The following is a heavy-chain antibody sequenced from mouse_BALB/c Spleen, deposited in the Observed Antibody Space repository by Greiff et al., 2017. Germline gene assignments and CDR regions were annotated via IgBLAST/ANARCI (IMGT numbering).Heavy chain of an antibody. J-gene: IGHJ3*01. V-gene: IGHV5-6*01. CDR1: GFTFSSYG. CDR2: ISSGGSYT. D-gene: IGHD2-1*01. CDR3: STLLYGNYGWFAY. Sequence: EVQLQESGGDLVKPGGSLKLSCAASGFTFSSYGMSWVRQTPDKRLEWVATISSGGSYTYYPDSVKGRFTISRDNAKNTLYLQMSSLKSEDTAMYYCSTLLYGNYGWFAYWGQGTLVTVSA.